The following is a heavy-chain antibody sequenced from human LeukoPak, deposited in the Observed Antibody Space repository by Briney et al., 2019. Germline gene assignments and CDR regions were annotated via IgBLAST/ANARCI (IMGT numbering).Heavy chain of an antibody. J-gene: IGHJ4*02. CDR2: ISSGSTI. D-gene: IGHD3-10*01. V-gene: IGHV3-48*04. Sequence: GGSLRLSCAASGFTFRSYSMNWVRQAPGKGLEWVSYISSGSTIYYADSVKGRFTISRDNAKNSLYLQMNSLGAEDTAVYYCARLIIPVVWGQGTLVTVSS. CDR1: GFTFRSYS. CDR3: ARLIIPVV.